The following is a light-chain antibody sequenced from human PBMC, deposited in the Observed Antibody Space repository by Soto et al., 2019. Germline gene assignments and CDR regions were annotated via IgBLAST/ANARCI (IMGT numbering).Light chain of an antibody. CDR2: KAS. CDR3: QHYNIYSET. V-gene: IGKV1-5*03. J-gene: IGKJ1*01. CDR1: QSISSW. Sequence: DIQMTQSPSTLSASVGDRVTITCRASQSISSWLAWYQQKPGKAPKILIYKASILESGVPPRFSGSGSGTEFTLTISSLQPDDFATYYCQHYNIYSETFGQGTKV.